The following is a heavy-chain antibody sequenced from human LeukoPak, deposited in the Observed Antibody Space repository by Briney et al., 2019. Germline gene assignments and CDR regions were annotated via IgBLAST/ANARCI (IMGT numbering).Heavy chain of an antibody. CDR1: RFTFSSYA. V-gene: IGHV3-23*01. CDR3: ANRDLRQGRDY. D-gene: IGHD1-26*01. Sequence: PGGSLRLSCAASRFTFSSYAMSWVRQAPGEGLEWVSAISGSGGSTYYADSVKGRFTISRDNSKNTLYLQMNSLRAEDTAVYYCANRDLRQGRDYWGQGTLVTVSS. CDR2: ISGSGGST. J-gene: IGHJ4*02.